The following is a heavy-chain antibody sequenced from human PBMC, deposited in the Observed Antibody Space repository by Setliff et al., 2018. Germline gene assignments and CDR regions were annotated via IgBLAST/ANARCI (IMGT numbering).Heavy chain of an antibody. V-gene: IGHV4-4*07. J-gene: IGHJ6*03. CDR2: IYTSGST. D-gene: IGHD6-19*01. CDR1: GGSISNYY. CDR3: AREQWLDPPGYYYMDV. Sequence: PSETLSLTCTVSGGSISNYYWSWIRQPAGKGLEWIGRIYTSGSTNYNPSLKSRVTMSVDTSKNQFSLKLSSVTAADTAVYHCAREQWLDPPGYYYMDVWAKGTTVTVSS.